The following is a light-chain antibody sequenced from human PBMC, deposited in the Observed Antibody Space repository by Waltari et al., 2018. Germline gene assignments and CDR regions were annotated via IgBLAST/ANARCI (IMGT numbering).Light chain of an antibody. Sequence: QSALTQPASVSGSPGQSISISCIGPSRDIRSFTLVSCYLQYPGTAPTLLIYDVSPPPSGVSNRFSGSKSGNTASLTISGLQAEDEAIYYCCSYAGSRTWVFGGGAKLTVL. CDR1: SRDIRSFTL. CDR2: DVS. V-gene: IGLV2-23*02. J-gene: IGLJ3*02. CDR3: CSYAGSRTWV.